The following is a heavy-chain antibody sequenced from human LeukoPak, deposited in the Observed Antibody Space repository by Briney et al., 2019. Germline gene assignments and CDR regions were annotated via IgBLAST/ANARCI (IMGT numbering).Heavy chain of an antibody. J-gene: IGHJ4*02. V-gene: IGHV4-39*02. CDR2: IYYSGST. D-gene: IGHD5-24*01. Sequence: SETLSLTCTVSGGSISSSSYYWGWIRQPPGKGLEWIGSIYYSGSTYYNPSLKSRVTISVDTSKNQFSLKLSSVTAADTAVYYRAKDLERWLQFSLFDYWGQGTLVTVSS. CDR3: AKDLERWLQFSLFDY. CDR1: GGSISSSSYY.